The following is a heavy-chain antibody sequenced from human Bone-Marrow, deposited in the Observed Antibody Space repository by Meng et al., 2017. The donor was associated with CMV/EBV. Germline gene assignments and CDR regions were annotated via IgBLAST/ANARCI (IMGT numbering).Heavy chain of an antibody. J-gene: IGHJ6*01. D-gene: IGHD2-2*02. CDR1: GFTFSDYY. CDR3: ARILYCSSTSCYTDYYYGMDV. Sequence: GESLKISCAASGFTFSDYYMSWIRQAPGKGLEWVSYISSSGSTIYYADSVKGRFTISRDNAKNSLYLQMNSLRAEDTAVYYCARILYCSSTSCYTDYYYGMDVWGQGPTVTGSS. CDR2: ISSSGSTI. V-gene: IGHV3-11*01.